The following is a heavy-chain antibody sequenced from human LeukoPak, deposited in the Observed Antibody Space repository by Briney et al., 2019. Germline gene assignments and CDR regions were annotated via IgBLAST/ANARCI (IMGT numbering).Heavy chain of an antibody. CDR2: ISDTGGTI. D-gene: IGHD3-10*01. J-gene: IGHJ5*02. V-gene: IGHV3-23*01. CDR1: GITLSNYG. CDR3: ARLRGGYYYGSGSYPSWFDP. Sequence: LGGSQRLSCAVSGITLSNYGMSWVRQAPGKGLQWVAGISDTGGTITYADSVSGRFTISRDNAKNTLYLQMNSLRAEDTAVYYCARLRGGYYYGSGSYPSWFDPWGQGTLVTVSS.